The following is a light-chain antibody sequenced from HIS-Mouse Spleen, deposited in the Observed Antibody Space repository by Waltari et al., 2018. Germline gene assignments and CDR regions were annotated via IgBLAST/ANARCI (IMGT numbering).Light chain of an antibody. Sequence: SYELTQPPSVSVSPGQTARITCSGDALPKKYAYWYQQKSGQAPVLVIYEDSKRPSGIPGRFSGSSSGKMATLTISGAQVEDEADYYCYSTDSSGNHRVFGGGTKLTVL. J-gene: IGLJ2*01. CDR2: EDS. V-gene: IGLV3-10*01. CDR3: YSTDSSGNHRV. CDR1: ALPKKY.